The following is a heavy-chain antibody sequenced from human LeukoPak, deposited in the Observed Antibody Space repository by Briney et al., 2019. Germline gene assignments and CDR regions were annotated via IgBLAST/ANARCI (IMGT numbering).Heavy chain of an antibody. V-gene: IGHV3-53*01. CDR3: ASPGGSGGNAFDI. CDR2: IYSGGST. CDR1: GFTVSDNY. J-gene: IGHJ3*02. D-gene: IGHD1-26*01. Sequence: GGSLRLSCVASGFTVSDNYMSWVRQAPGKGLEWVSVIYSGGSTYYADSVKGRFTISRDNSKNTLYLQMNGLRAEDTAVYYCASPGGSGGNAFDIWGQGTMVTVSS.